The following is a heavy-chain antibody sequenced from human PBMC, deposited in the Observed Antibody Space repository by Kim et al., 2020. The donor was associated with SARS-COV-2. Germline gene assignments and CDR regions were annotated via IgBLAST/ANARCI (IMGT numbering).Heavy chain of an antibody. J-gene: IGHJ6*02. Sequence: YYADSVKGRFTISRDNSKNTLYLQMNSLRAEDTAVYYCARSNYYYYGMDVWGQGTTVTVSS. CDR3: ARSNYYYYGMDV. V-gene: IGHV3-53*01.